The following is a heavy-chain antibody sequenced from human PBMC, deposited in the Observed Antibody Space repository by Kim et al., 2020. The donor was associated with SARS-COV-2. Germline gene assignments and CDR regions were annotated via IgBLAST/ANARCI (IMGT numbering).Heavy chain of an antibody. CDR1: GFTFSSYA. V-gene: IGHV3-33*06. D-gene: IGHD2-2*01. CDR2: IWYDGSNK. Sequence: GGSLRLSCAASGFTFSSYAMHWVRQAPGKGLEWVAVIWYDGSNKYYADSVKGRFTISRDNSKNTLYLQMNSLRAEDTAVYYCAKGGSTSCYFRGSCYGMDLWGQGTTVTVSS. J-gene: IGHJ6*02. CDR3: AKGGSTSCYFRGSCYGMDL.